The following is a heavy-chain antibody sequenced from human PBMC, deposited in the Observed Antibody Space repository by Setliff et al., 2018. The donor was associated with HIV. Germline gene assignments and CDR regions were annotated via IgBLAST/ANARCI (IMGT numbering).Heavy chain of an antibody. CDR3: ATTPVTMIVVVISKAEYFQH. V-gene: IGHV1-2*02. CDR2: INPNSGGT. D-gene: IGHD3-22*01. CDR1: GYTFTGYY. Sequence: GASVKVSCKASGYTFTGYYMHWVRQAPGQGLEWMGWINPNSGGTTYAQKFQGRVTMTRDTSISTAYMEVSRLRSDDTAVYYCATTPVTMIVVVISKAEYFQHWGQGTLVTVSS. J-gene: IGHJ1*01.